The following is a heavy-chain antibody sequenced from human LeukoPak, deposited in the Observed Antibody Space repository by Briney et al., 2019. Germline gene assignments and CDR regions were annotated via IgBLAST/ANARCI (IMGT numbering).Heavy chain of an antibody. D-gene: IGHD2-2*01. V-gene: IGHV1-2*02. CDR2: INPNSGGT. CDR3: ARVTYCSSTSCPLYYYYYYMDV. Sequence: GASVKVSCKASGYTFTGYYMHWVRQAPGQGPEWMGWINPNSGGTNYAQKFQGRVTMTRDTSISTAYMELSRLRSDDTAVYYCARVTYCSSTSCPLYYYYYYMDVWGKGTMVTVSS. CDR1: GYTFTGYY. J-gene: IGHJ6*03.